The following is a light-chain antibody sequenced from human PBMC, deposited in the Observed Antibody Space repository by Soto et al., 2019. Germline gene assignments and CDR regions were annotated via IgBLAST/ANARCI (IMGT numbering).Light chain of an antibody. CDR1: SSDVGAYNY. CDR3: SSFASSNTWV. Sequence: QSALTQPPSASGSPGQPVTIPSTGPSSDVGAYNYVSWYQQHAGKAPKLVIYEVTKRPSGVPDRFSGSKSANTASLTVSGLQAEDEADYYCSSFASSNTWVFGGGTKVTVL. V-gene: IGLV2-8*01. CDR2: EVT. J-gene: IGLJ3*02.